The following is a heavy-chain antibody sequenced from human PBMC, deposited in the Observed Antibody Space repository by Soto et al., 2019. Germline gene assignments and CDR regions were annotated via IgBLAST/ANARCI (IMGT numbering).Heavy chain of an antibody. V-gene: IGHV4-4*08. CDR1: GDFNTNFY. CDR3: GRNLAVRGVFCF. CDR2: IYSSGST. Sequence: SETLSLTCTVSGDFNTNFYWSWIRQSPWKGLEWMGFIYSSGSTRYNPSLKSRITMSLDTSKNQFSLRLSSVAAADTAVYYCGRNLAVRGVFCFRGRGTQVTVSS. J-gene: IGHJ1*01. D-gene: IGHD3-10*01.